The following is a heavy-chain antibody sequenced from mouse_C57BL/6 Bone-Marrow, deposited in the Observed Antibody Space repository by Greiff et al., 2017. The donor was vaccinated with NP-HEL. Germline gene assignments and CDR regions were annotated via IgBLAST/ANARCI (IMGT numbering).Heavy chain of an antibody. CDR1: GFTFSSYA. J-gene: IGHJ4*01. Sequence: DVKLVESGGGLVKPGGSLKLSCAASGFTFSSYAMSWVRQTPEKRLEWVATISDGGSYTYYPDNVKGRFTISRDNAKNNLYLQMSHLKSEDTAMYYCARDKGGSSYHYAMDYWGQGTSVTVSS. CDR2: ISDGGSYT. CDR3: ARDKGGSSYHYAMDY. V-gene: IGHV5-4*01. D-gene: IGHD1-1*01.